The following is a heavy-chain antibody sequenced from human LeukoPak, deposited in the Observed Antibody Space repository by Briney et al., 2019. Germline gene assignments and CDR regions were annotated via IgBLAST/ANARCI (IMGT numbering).Heavy chain of an antibody. J-gene: IGHJ4*02. CDR2: IYYSGST. CDR1: GGSISSSSYY. Sequence: SETLSLTCTVSGGSISSSSYYWGWIRQPPGKGLEWIGSIYYSGSTYYNPSLKSRVTISVDTSKNQFSLKLSSVTAADTAVYYCARDGMYYYDSSGYYYFDYWGQGTLVTVSS. CDR3: ARDGMYYYDSSGYYYFDY. V-gene: IGHV4-39*07. D-gene: IGHD3-22*01.